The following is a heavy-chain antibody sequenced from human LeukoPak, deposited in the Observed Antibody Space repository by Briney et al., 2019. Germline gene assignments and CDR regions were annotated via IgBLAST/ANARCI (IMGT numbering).Heavy chain of an antibody. CDR1: GGSISSSSYY. Sequence: NPSETLSLTCTVSGGSISSSSYYWGWIRQPPGKGLEWIGSIYYSGSTYYNPSLKSRVTISVDTSKNQFSLKLTSVTAADTAVYYCARDSEGRWLQLGHWGQGTLVTVSS. CDR2: IYYSGST. CDR3: ARDSEGRWLQLGH. V-gene: IGHV4-39*07. J-gene: IGHJ4*02. D-gene: IGHD5-24*01.